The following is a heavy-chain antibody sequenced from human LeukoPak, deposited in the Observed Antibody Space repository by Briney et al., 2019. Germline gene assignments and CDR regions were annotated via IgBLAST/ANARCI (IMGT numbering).Heavy chain of an antibody. Sequence: SETLSLTCAVYGGSFSGYYWSWIRQPPGKGLEWIGEINHSGSTNYNPSLKSRVTISVDTSKNQFSLKLSSVTAADTAVYYCARAPPRREVVRYYYMDVWGKGTTVTVSS. J-gene: IGHJ6*03. D-gene: IGHD2-2*01. CDR3: ARAPPRREVVRYYYMDV. CDR2: INHSGST. CDR1: GGSFSGYY. V-gene: IGHV4-34*01.